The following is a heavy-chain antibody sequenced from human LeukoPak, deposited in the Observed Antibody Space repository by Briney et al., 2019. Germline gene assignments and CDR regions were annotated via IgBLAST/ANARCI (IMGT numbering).Heavy chain of an antibody. J-gene: IGHJ3*01. CDR2: IFGDDDK. V-gene: IGHV2-5*02. D-gene: IGHD5-24*01. Sequence: SGPTLVNPTQTLTLTCTFSGFSFSTSEVGVGWIRQPPGKALEWLALIFGDDDKRYSPSLKSRLTITKDTSKNQVVLTMTNMDPVDTATYYCAHRRRDGYSFDAFDVWGQGTMVTVSS. CDR3: AHRRRDGYSFDAFDV. CDR1: GFSFSTSEVG.